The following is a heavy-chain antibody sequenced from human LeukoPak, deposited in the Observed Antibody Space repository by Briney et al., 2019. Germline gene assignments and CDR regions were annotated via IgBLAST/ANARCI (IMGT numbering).Heavy chain of an antibody. CDR1: GYTFTSYG. D-gene: IGHD3-10*01. V-gene: IGHV1-18*01. CDR2: ISAYNGNT. Sequence: ASVKVSCKASGYTFTSYGISWVRQAPGQGLEWMGWISAYNGNTNYGQKLQGRVTTTTDTSTSTAYMELRSLRSDDTAVYYCARHGYGSGSLYSTNYYYMDVWGKGTTVTVSS. J-gene: IGHJ6*03. CDR3: ARHGYGSGSLYSTNYYYMDV.